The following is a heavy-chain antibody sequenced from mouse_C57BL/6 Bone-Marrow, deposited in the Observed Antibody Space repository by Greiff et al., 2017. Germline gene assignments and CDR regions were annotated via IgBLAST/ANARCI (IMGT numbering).Heavy chain of an antibody. J-gene: IGHJ4*01. V-gene: IGHV5-4*01. CDR3: ARDGETAQAFYAMDY. CDR2: ISDGGSYT. Sequence: EVNLVESGGGLVKPGGSLKLSCAASGFTFSSYAMSWVRQTPEKRLEWVATISDGGSYTYYPDNVKGRFTISRDNAKNNLYLQMSHLKSEDTAMYYCARDGETAQAFYAMDYWGQGTSVTVSS. D-gene: IGHD3-2*02. CDR1: GFTFSSYA.